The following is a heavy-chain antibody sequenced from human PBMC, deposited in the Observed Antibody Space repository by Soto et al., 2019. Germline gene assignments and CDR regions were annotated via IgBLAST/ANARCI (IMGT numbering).Heavy chain of an antibody. V-gene: IGHV3-7*01. Sequence: GGSLRLSCAASGFTFSSYWMSWVRQAPGKGLEWVANIKQDGSEKYYVDSVKGRFTISRDNAKNSLYLQMNSLRAEDTAVYYCARVGEWELFPFYYWGQGTLVTVSS. J-gene: IGHJ4*02. D-gene: IGHD1-26*01. CDR3: ARVGEWELFPFYY. CDR2: IKQDGSEK. CDR1: GFTFSSYW.